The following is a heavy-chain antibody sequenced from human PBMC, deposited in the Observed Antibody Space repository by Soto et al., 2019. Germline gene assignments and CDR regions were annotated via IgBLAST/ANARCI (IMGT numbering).Heavy chain of an antibody. CDR2: ISADNGNA. Sequence: ASVKVSCKASGYTFTNFGISWVRQAPGQGLEWMGWISADNGNAKYAQKFQGRVTITRDTSTSTAYMEMRSLRFEDTAVYYCARGPNPYYFDYWGQGTLVTVSS. CDR3: ARGPNPYYFDY. J-gene: IGHJ4*02. CDR1: GYTFTNFG. V-gene: IGHV1-18*01.